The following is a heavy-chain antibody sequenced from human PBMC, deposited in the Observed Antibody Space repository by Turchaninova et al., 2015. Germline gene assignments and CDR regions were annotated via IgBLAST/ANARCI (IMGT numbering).Heavy chain of an antibody. CDR2: ITWNSGNI. D-gene: IGHD4-17*01. V-gene: IGHV3-9*01. CDR3: AKDKYGDLYYLDY. CDR1: GFKFDVCT. Sequence: VQLVESGGGLVRPVRSLRTPCAASGFKFDVCTMHWGRQATGKGLEWVSGITWNSGNIGYADSVRGRFTISRDNAKNSLYLQRNSLRAEDTALYYCAKDKYGDLYYLDYWGQGTLVTVSS. J-gene: IGHJ4*02.